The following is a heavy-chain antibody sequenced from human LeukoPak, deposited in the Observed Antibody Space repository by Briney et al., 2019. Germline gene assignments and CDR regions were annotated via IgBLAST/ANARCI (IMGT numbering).Heavy chain of an antibody. V-gene: IGHV4-61*02. CDR1: GGSISSGSYY. D-gene: IGHD3-22*01. CDR2: IYTSGST. CDR3: ARDFRYYDSRRPGRGFDP. Sequence: SETLSLTCTVSGGSISSGSYYWSWIRQPAGKGLEWIGRIYTSGSTNYNPSLKSRVTISVDTSKNQFSLKLSSVTAADTAVYYCARDFRYYDSRRPGRGFDPWGQGTLVTVSS. J-gene: IGHJ5*02.